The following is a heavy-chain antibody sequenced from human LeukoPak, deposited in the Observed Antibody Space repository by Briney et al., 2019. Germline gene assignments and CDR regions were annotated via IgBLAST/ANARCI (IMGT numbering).Heavy chain of an antibody. CDR1: GFTFSYYW. D-gene: IGHD4-17*01. V-gene: IGHV3-74*01. J-gene: IGHJ4*02. CDR3: ARGDYGDEFFDY. Sequence: GGSLRLSCAASGFTFSYYWMHWVRQAPGKGLVWVSRINSDGSSTSYADSVQGRFTISRDNAQNTLYLQMNSLRAEDTAVYYCARGDYGDEFFDYWGQGTLVTVSS. CDR2: INSDGSST.